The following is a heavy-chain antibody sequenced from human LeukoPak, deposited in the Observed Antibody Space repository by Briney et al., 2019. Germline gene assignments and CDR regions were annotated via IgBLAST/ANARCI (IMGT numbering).Heavy chain of an antibody. J-gene: IGHJ4*02. CDR3: ARDNCSSTSCYYFDY. Sequence: GGSLRLCCAASGFTFSSYSMNWVRQAPGKGLEWVSSISSSSSYIYYADSVKGRFTISRDNAKNSLYLQMNSLRAEDTAVYYCARDNCSSTSCYYFDYWGQGTLVTVSS. V-gene: IGHV3-21*01. CDR2: ISSSSSYI. CDR1: GFTFSSYS. D-gene: IGHD2-2*01.